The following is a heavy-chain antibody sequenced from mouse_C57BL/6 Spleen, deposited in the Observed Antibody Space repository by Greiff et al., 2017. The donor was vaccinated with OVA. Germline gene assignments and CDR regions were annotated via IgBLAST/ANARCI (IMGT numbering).Heavy chain of an antibody. CDR1: GFTFTSYW. CDR3: AREIYYGNYLFAY. Sequence: LQESGADLAKPGASVKLSCIASGFTFTSYWMHWVKQRPGQGLEWIGYINPSSGYSKYNQKFKDKATLTADKSSSTAYMQLSSLTYEDSAVYYCAREIYYGNYLFAYWGQGTLVTVSA. J-gene: IGHJ3*01. V-gene: IGHV1-7*01. CDR2: INPSSGYS. D-gene: IGHD2-1*01.